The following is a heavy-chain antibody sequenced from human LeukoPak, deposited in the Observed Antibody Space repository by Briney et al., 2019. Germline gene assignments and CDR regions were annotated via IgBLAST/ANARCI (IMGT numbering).Heavy chain of an antibody. D-gene: IGHD4-17*01. CDR3: AKDRGDYGDYEDY. J-gene: IGHJ4*02. CDR2: IINDGSST. CDR1: GFNFKNYW. V-gene: IGHV3-74*01. Sequence: GGSLRLSCAASGFNFKNYWMHWVRQAPGKGLEWVSRIINDGSSTTYADSVKGWFTISRDNSKDTLYLQMNSLRAEDTAVYYCAKDRGDYGDYEDYWGQGTLVTVSS.